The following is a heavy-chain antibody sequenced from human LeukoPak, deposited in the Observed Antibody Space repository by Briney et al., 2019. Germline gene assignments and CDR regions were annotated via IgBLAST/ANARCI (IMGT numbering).Heavy chain of an antibody. Sequence: GSLRLSCAASGFTFTNHAMSWVRQAPGKGLEWVSSISAGDSNIYYAESVKGRFTISRDNSKSTLNLQINNLRDEDPAVYYCARVPREGYCSGGSCHVFYFDYWGQGTLVTVSS. V-gene: IGHV3-23*01. CDR2: ISAGDSNI. CDR1: GFTFTNHA. D-gene: IGHD2-15*01. CDR3: ARVPREGYCSGGSCHVFYFDY. J-gene: IGHJ4*02.